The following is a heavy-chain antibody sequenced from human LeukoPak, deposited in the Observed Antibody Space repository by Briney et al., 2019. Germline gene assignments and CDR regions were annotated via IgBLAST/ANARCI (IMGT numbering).Heavy chain of an antibody. D-gene: IGHD6-13*01. CDR3: ARVLDSSSWTDY. V-gene: IGHV1-2*02. CDR1: GYTFTGYY. Sequence: ASVKVSCKASGYTFTGYYMHWVRQAPGQGLEWMGWINPNSGGTNYAQKLQGRVTMTRDMSISTAYMELSRLRSDDTAVYYCARVLDSSSWTDYWGQGTLVTVPS. J-gene: IGHJ4*02. CDR2: INPNSGGT.